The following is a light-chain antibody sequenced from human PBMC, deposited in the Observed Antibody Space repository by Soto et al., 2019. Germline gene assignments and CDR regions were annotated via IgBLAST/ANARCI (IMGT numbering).Light chain of an antibody. CDR1: QSVDSGY. CDR2: GAS. V-gene: IGKV3-20*01. CDR3: HQYSSSSWT. Sequence: EIVLTQSPGTLSLSPGERATLSCRASQSVDSGYLAWYQQKPGQAPRLLIYGASSRSTGIPDRFSGSGSGTDFTLTISRLEPEDFAVYYCHQYSSSSWTFGQGTKVEIK. J-gene: IGKJ1*01.